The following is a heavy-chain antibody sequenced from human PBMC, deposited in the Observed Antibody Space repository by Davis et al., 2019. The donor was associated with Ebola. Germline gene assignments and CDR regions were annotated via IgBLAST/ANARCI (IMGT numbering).Heavy chain of an antibody. CDR1: GFTFDDYG. V-gene: IGHV3-9*01. D-gene: IGHD3-22*01. J-gene: IGHJ4*02. CDR2: ISWDSDNV. Sequence: GGSLRLSCTASGFTFDDYGMHWVRQAPGKGLEWVSGISWDSDNVAYADSVKGRFTISRDNAKKSLFLHMNSLRVEDTAFYFCTKGRTLTMKLGGGFNYWGQGTLVAVSS. CDR3: TKGRTLTMKLGGGFNY.